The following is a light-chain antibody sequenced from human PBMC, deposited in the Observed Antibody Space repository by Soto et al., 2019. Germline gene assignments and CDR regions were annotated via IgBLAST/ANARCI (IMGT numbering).Light chain of an antibody. Sequence: QSALTQPASVSGSPGQSITISCTGTSSDVGGYNFVSWYQQHPGKAPKLMIYEVSSRPSGVSNRFSGSKSGDTASLTISGLQAEDEAHYYCSSYTGTSTLVFGTGTKVTVL. J-gene: IGLJ1*01. V-gene: IGLV2-14*01. CDR3: SSYTGTSTLV. CDR1: SSDVGGYNF. CDR2: EVS.